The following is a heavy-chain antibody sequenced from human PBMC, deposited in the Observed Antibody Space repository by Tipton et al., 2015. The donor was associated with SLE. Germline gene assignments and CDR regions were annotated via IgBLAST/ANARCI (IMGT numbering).Heavy chain of an antibody. J-gene: IGHJ4*02. D-gene: IGHD3-16*02. CDR2: IYYTGTT. Sequence: LRLSCSVSDGSITSYYWSWIRQPPGKELEWIGHIYYTGTTYYNPSLKSRLTLSMDTSKNQFSLRVSSVTAADTAVYYCARHRLDYDYVWGSYRYFDYWGQGILVTVSS. CDR3: ARHRLDYDYVWGSYRYFDY. V-gene: IGHV4-59*08. CDR1: DGSITSYY.